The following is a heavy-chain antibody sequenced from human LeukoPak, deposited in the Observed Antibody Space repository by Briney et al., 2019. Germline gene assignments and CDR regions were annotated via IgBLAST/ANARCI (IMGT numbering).Heavy chain of an antibody. D-gene: IGHD2-21*01. J-gene: IGHJ4*02. CDR2: IRSTSSTI. CDR3: ARSYSFDY. V-gene: IGHV3-48*02. CDR1: GFTFSSYA. Sequence: GGSLRLSCAASGFTFSSYAMNWVRQAPGKGLEWISYIRSTSSTIYHADSVKGRFTISRDNAKNSLCLQMNSLRDEDTAVYYCARSYSFDYWGQGTLVTVSS.